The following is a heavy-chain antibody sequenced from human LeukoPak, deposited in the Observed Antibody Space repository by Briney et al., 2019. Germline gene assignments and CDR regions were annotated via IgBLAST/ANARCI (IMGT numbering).Heavy chain of an antibody. D-gene: IGHD3-10*01. CDR2: IIPIFGTA. CDR1: GGTFSSYA. J-gene: IGHJ5*02. V-gene: IGHV1-69*05. Sequence: SVKVSCKASGGTFSSYAISWVRQAPGQGLEWMGRIIPIFGTANYAQKFQGRVTITTDESTSTAYMELSRLRSDDTAVYYCARARSNRDSGYGSGSYYYNWFDPWGQGTLVTVSS. CDR3: ARARSNRDSGYGSGSYYYNWFDP.